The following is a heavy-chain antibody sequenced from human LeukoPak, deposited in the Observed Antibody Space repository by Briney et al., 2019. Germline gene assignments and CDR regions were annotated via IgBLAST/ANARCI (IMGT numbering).Heavy chain of an antibody. V-gene: IGHV4-39*01. Sequence: SETLSRTCTVSGGSISSSSYYWGWIRQPPGKGLEWIGSIYYSGSTYYNPSLKSRVTISVDTSKNQFSLKLSSVTAADTAVYYCARRVTVTTYYFDYWGQGTLVSVSS. CDR1: GGSISSSSYY. D-gene: IGHD4-17*01. J-gene: IGHJ4*02. CDR3: ARRVTVTTYYFDY. CDR2: IYYSGST.